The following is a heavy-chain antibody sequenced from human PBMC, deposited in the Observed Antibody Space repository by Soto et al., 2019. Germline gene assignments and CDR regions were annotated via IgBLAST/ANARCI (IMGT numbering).Heavy chain of an antibody. V-gene: IGHV4-4*02. J-gene: IGHJ4*02. CDR1: GGSISSSNW. CDR2: IYHSGST. Sequence: QVQLQESGPGLVKPSGTLSLTCAVSGGSISSSNWCNWVRQPPGKGLEWIGEIYHSGSTNYNPSLKSRXXIXVAXSKHQFSLRLSSVTAADTAVYYCAIDYDSSGPFDYWGQGTLVTVSS. D-gene: IGHD3-22*01. CDR3: AIDYDSSGPFDY.